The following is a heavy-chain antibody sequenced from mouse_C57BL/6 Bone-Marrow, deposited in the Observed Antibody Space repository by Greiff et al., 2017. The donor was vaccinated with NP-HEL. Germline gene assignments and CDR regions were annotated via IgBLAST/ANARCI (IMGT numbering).Heavy chain of an antibody. Sequence: VQLQQPGAELVKPGASVKLSCKASGYTFTSYWMQWVKQRPGQGLEWIGEIDPSDSYTNYNQKFKGKATLTVDTSSSTAYMQLSSLTSEDSAVYYCARYWDFDVWGTGTTVTVSS. CDR1: GYTFTSYW. J-gene: IGHJ1*03. CDR3: ARYWDFDV. V-gene: IGHV1-50*01. CDR2: IDPSDSYT.